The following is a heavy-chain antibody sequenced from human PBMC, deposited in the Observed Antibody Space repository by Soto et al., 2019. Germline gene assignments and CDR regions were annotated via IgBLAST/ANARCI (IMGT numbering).Heavy chain of an antibody. CDR2: IYYSGST. Sequence: SETLSLTCTVSGGSISGSNYYWGWIRQTPGKGLEWIGNIYYSGSTFYNPSLRSRVTISVDTSKNQFFLKLSSVTAADTAVYYCASLTCSGGACYHRYYFDYWGQGTLVTVSS. CDR1: GGSISGSNYY. D-gene: IGHD2-15*01. V-gene: IGHV4-39*01. CDR3: ASLTCSGGACYHRYYFDY. J-gene: IGHJ4*02.